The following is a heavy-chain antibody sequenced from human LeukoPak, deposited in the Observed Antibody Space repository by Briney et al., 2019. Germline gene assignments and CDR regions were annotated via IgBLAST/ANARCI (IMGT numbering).Heavy chain of an antibody. D-gene: IGHD2-15*01. CDR2: IKQDGSET. Sequence: GGSLRLSCAASGFTFSSYWMSWVRQAPGKGLEWVATIKQDGSETHYVDSVKGRLSISRDNAKNSLYLQINSLRAEDTAVYYCARGWWYSRYFDYWGQGTLVTVSS. CDR1: GFTFSSYW. CDR3: ARGWWYSRYFDY. J-gene: IGHJ4*02. V-gene: IGHV3-7*01.